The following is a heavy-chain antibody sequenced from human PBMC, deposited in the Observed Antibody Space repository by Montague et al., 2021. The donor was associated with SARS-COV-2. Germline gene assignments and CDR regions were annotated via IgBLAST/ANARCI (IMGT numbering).Heavy chain of an antibody. V-gene: IGHV4-4*02. J-gene: IGHJ4*02. CDR1: GGSISSSNW. D-gene: IGHD4/OR15-4a*01. Sequence: SETLSLTCAVSGGSISSSNWCSWVRQPPGKGLEWIGEIHHSGSTNYNPSLKSRVPMSVDTSKNHFSLRLSSVTAADTAMYYCARGGYGGWTGYYFDYWGQGTLVTVSS. CDR2: IHHSGST. CDR3: ARGGYGGWTGYYFDY.